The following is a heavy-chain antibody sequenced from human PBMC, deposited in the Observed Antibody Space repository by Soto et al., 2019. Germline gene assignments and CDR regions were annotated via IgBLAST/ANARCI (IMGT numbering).Heavy chain of an antibody. V-gene: IGHV4-34*01. Sequence: SETLSLTCAVYGGSFSGYYWSWIRQPPGKGLEWIGEINHSGSTNYNPSLKSRVTISVDTSKNQFALKLSSVTAADTAVYYCARGVAIFGVVIIGRWFDPWGQGTLVTVSS. CDR1: GGSFSGYY. J-gene: IGHJ5*02. CDR2: INHSGST. CDR3: ARGVAIFGVVIIGRWFDP. D-gene: IGHD3-3*01.